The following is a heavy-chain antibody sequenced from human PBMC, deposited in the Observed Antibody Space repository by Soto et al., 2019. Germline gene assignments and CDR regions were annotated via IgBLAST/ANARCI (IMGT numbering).Heavy chain of an antibody. CDR1: GYSFTAFY. J-gene: IGHJ6*03. V-gene: IGHV1-2*06. D-gene: IGHD2-21*01. CDR2: INPHSGGT. Sequence: QVQLVQSGAEVEKPGSSVKVSCKAAGYSFTAFYIHWVRKARGQWFEWLGRINPHSGGTYYSQKFRARFTLTTDTSISTAYNELSGLSSDDTAVYYCARANSIRPYFYNRDVWGQGTPVTVSS. CDR3: ARANSIRPYFYNRDV.